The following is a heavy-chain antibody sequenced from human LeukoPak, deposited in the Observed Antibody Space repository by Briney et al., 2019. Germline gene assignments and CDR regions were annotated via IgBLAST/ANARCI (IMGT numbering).Heavy chain of an antibody. V-gene: IGHV1-2*06. CDR1: GYTFTGYY. Sequence: ASVKVSCKASGYTFTGYYMHWVRQAPGQGLEWMGRINPNSGGTNYAQKFQGRVTMTRDTSISTAYMELSRLRSDDTAVYYCALIGGGPYHDILTGYSYYFDYWGQGTLVTVSS. J-gene: IGHJ4*02. D-gene: IGHD3-9*01. CDR3: ALIGGGPYHDILTGYSYYFDY. CDR2: INPNSGGT.